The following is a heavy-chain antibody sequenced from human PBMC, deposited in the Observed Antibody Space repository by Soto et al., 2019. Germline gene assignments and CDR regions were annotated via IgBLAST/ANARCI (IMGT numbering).Heavy chain of an antibody. Sequence: PSETLSLTCAFSGFSISSGGYSWSWIRQPPGKGLEWIGYIYHSGSTYYNPSLKSRVTISVDRSKNQFSLKLSSVTAADTAVYYCARVPSPWGQGTLVTVSS. CDR3: ARVPSP. CDR2: IYHSGST. J-gene: IGHJ5*02. CDR1: GFSISSGGYS. V-gene: IGHV4-30-2*01.